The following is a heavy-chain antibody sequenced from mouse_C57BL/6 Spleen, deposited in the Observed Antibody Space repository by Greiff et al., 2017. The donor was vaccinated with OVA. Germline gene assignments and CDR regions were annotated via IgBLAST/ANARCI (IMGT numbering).Heavy chain of an antibody. V-gene: IGHV1-55*01. J-gene: IGHJ4*01. Sequence: QVQLQQPGAELVKPGASVKMSCKASGYTFTSYWITWVKQRPGQGLEWIGDIYPGSGSTNYNEKFKSKATLTVDTSSSTAYMQLSSLTSEDSAVYHCAREGEDRSDYYAMDYWGQGTSVTVSS. CDR1: GYTFTSYW. D-gene: IGHD2-14*01. CDR2: IYPGSGST. CDR3: AREGEDRSDYYAMDY.